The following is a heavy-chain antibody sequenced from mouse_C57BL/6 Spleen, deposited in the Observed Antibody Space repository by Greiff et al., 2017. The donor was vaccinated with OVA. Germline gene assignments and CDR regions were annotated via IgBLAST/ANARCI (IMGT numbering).Heavy chain of an antibody. CDR1: GYTFTSYW. CDR3: AREVGHAIDY. J-gene: IGHJ4*01. CDR2: IDPSDSYT. D-gene: IGHD1-3*01. Sequence: QVQLQQPGAELVRPGTSVKLSCKASGYTFTSYWMHWVKQRPGQGLEWNGVIDPSDSYTNYNQKFKGKATWTVDTSSSTADMQISSLTSEDSAVYDCAREVGHAIDYWGQGTSVTVSS. V-gene: IGHV1-59*01.